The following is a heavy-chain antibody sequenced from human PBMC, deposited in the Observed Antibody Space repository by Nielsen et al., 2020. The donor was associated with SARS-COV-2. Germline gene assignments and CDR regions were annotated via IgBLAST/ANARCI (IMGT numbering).Heavy chain of an antibody. CDR1: GGSISSGGYY. V-gene: IGHV4-31*03. CDR2: IYYSGST. Sequence: SETLSLTCTVSGGSISSGGYYWSWIRQHPGKGLEWIGYIYYSGSTYYNPSLKSRVTISVDTSKNQFSLKLSSVTAADTAVYYCARGIVVVPAANPPYFDYWGQGTLVTVSS. J-gene: IGHJ4*02. CDR3: ARGIVVVPAANPPYFDY. D-gene: IGHD2-2*01.